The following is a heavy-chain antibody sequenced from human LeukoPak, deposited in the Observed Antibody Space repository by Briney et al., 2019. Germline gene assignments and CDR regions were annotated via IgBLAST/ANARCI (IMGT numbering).Heavy chain of an antibody. D-gene: IGHD3-10*01. J-gene: IGHJ6*03. CDR2: INHSRST. V-gene: IGHV4-34*01. CDR1: GGSFSGYY. Sequence: PSETLSLTCAVYGGSFSGYYWSWIRQPPGKGLEWIGEINHSRSTKYNPSLKSRLTISVDTSKSQFSLKLSYVTAADTAVYYCARRVGRWFGERAYYYNYMDVWDKGTTVTISS. CDR3: ARRVGRWFGERAYYYNYMDV.